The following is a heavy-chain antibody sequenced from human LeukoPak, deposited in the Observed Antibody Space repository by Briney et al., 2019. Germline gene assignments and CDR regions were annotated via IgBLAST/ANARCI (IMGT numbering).Heavy chain of an antibody. J-gene: IGHJ6*02. CDR1: GFTFSSYG. Sequence: GRSLRLSCAASGFTFSSYGMHWVRQAPGKGLEWVAVIWYDGSNKYYADSVKGRFTSSRDNSKNTLYLQMNSLRAEDTAVYYCARDSAVQDNSYYYYGMDVWGQGTTVTVSS. CDR3: ARDSAVQDNSYYYYGMDV. V-gene: IGHV3-33*01. CDR2: IWYDGSNK. D-gene: IGHD2-15*01.